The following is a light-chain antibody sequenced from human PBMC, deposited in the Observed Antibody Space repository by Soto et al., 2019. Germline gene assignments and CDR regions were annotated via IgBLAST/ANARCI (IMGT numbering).Light chain of an antibody. V-gene: IGLV1-44*01. CDR3: QAYDYSLTASV. J-gene: IGLJ3*02. Sequence: QSVLTQPPSASGTPGQRVTISCSGSSSNIGTNTVNWYQQLPGTAPKLLIYDNNHRPSGVPDRFSGSKSGTSASLAISGLQAEDEADYYCQAYDYSLTASVFGGGTQLTVL. CDR1: SSNIGTNT. CDR2: DNN.